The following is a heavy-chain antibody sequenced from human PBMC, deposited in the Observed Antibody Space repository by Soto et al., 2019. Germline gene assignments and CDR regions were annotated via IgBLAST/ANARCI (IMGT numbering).Heavy chain of an antibody. CDR2: ISNDGSNR. V-gene: IGHV3-30*18. D-gene: IGHD3-10*01. CDR3: AKASSHYGSGSYYTIDY. CDR1: GFTFSSYG. J-gene: IGHJ4*02. Sequence: QVQLVESGGGVVQPGRSLRLSCAASGFTFSSYGMHWVRQAPGKGLEWVAVISNDGSNRYYADSVKGRFTISRDYSKNTVYLQMNSLRAEVTAVYHCAKASSHYGSGSYYTIDYWGQGTLVTVSS.